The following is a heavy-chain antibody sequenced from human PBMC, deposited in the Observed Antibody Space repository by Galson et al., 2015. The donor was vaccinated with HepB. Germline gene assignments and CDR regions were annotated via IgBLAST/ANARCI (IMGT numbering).Heavy chain of an antibody. V-gene: IGHV7-4-1*02. CDR3: ARHYGAFDI. CDR2: INTNTGNP. D-gene: IGHD4-17*01. J-gene: IGHJ3*02. Sequence: VKVSCKASTYTFTNYAMNWVRQAPGQGLEWMGSINTNTGNPTYAQGFTGRFVFSLDTSVSTAYLQISSLKVEDTAVYYCARHYGAFDIWGQGTMVTVSS. CDR1: TYTFTNYA.